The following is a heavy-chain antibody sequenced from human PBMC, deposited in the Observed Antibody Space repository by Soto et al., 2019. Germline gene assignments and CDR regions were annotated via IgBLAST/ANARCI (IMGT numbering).Heavy chain of an antibody. D-gene: IGHD1-26*01. CDR2: IDPSSGGT. Sequence: GASVKVSCKASGYTFTAYYIHWVRQAPGQGLEWMGWIDPSSGGTNSAQKFQGWVTMIRDTSITTAYMELSRLNSDDTAVYYCAKSRGSYTVDVWGQGTLVTVSS. V-gene: IGHV1-2*04. CDR3: AKSRGSYTVDV. CDR1: GYTFTAYY. J-gene: IGHJ4*02.